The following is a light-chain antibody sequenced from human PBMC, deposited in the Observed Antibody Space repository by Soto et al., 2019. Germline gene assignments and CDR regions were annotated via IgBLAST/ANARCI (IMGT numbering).Light chain of an antibody. Sequence: QSVLTQPASVSGSPGQSITISCTGTSSDVGGYNYVSWYQQHPGKAPKLMIYEVSNRPSGVSHRFSGSKSGNTASLTISGLQSEDEADYYCSSYTGRSTPVVFGGGTKLTVL. CDR2: EVS. J-gene: IGLJ2*01. CDR3: SSYTGRSTPVV. CDR1: SSDVGGYNY. V-gene: IGLV2-14*01.